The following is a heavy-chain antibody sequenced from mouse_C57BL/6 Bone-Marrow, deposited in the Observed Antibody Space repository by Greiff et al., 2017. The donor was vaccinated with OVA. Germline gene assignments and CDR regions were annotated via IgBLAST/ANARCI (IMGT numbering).Heavy chain of an antibody. Sequence: VQLQQPGTELVKPGASVKLSCKASGYTFTSYWMHWVKQRPGQGLEWIGNINPSNGGTNYNEKFKSKAALTVDKSSSTAYMQLSSLTSEDSAVYYCARESNYGDAMDYWGQGTSVTVSS. V-gene: IGHV1-53*01. CDR3: ARESNYGDAMDY. D-gene: IGHD2-5*01. J-gene: IGHJ4*01. CDR2: INPSNGGT. CDR1: GYTFTSYW.